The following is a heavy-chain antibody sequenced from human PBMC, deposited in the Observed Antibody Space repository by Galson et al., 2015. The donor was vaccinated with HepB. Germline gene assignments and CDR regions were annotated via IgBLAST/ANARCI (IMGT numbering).Heavy chain of an antibody. CDR1: GFTFSNAW. CDR2: IRSKAYGGTT. J-gene: IGHJ1*01. CDR3: TTCKPGGVLGYFQY. V-gene: IGHV3-49*04. Sequence: SLRLSCAASGFTFSNAWMSWVRQAPGKGLEWVGFIRSKAYGGTTEYAASVKGRFTISRDDSKSIAYLQMNSLKTEDTAVYFCTTCKPGGVLGYFQYWGQGTLVTVSS. D-gene: IGHD2-8*02.